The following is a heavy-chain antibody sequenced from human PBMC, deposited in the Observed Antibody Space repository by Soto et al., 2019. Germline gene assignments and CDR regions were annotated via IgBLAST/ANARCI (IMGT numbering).Heavy chain of an antibody. J-gene: IGHJ4*02. V-gene: IGHV3-48*01. CDR3: ARDLLLYVSVAYYAF. CDR1: GFTFSDYS. D-gene: IGHD3-10*01. CDR2: ISGSSGTP. Sequence: EVQVVESGGGLVQPGGTLRLSCAASGFTFSDYSMSWVRQAPGKGLEWVSNISGSSGTPYYADSVKGRFTISRDNAKDSLYLQMDSLIAEDTALYHCARDLLLYVSVAYYAFWGQGALVTVSS.